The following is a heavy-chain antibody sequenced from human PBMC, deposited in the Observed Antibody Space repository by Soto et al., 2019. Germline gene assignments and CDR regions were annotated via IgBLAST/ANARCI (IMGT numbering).Heavy chain of an antibody. D-gene: IGHD6-13*01. CDR2: IYYSGST. CDR1: GGSISSYY. Sequence: PSETLSLTCTVSGGSISSYYWSWIRQPPGKGLEWIGYIYYSGSTNYNPSLKSRVTISVDTSKNQFSLKLSSVTAADTAVYYCARVHSSSWGPRGWFDPWGQGTLVTVSS. V-gene: IGHV4-59*01. CDR3: ARVHSSSWGPRGWFDP. J-gene: IGHJ5*02.